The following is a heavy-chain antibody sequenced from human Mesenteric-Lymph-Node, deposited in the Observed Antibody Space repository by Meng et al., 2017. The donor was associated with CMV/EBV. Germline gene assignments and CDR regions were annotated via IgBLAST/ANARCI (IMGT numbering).Heavy chain of an antibody. D-gene: IGHD3-3*01. CDR2: IYFTGST. Sequence: GSLRLSCTVSGDSINSYYWSWIRQSPEKGLEWLGYIYFTGSTNYNPSLKSRVTISVDTSKNQFSLKLSSVTAADTAVYYCARASLYDFWSGAFDYYYGMDVWGQGTTVTVSS. CDR3: ARASLYDFWSGAFDYYYGMDV. CDR1: GDSINSYY. V-gene: IGHV4-59*01. J-gene: IGHJ6*02.